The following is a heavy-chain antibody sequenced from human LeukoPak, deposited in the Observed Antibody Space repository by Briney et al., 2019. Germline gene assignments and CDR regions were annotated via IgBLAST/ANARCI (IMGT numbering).Heavy chain of an antibody. J-gene: IGHJ4*02. Sequence: GGSLRLSCAASGFTFSSYAMSWVRQAPGKGLEWVSAISGSGGSTYYADSVKGRFTISRDNAKNSLYLQMNSLRAEDTAVYYCARREYSSGWSQYYFDYWGQGTLVTVSS. CDR2: ISGSGGST. CDR3: ARREYSSGWSQYYFDY. CDR1: GFTFSSYA. D-gene: IGHD6-19*01. V-gene: IGHV3-23*01.